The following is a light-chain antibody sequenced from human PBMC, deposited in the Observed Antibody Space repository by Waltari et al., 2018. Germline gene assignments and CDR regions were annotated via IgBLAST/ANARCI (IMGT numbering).Light chain of an antibody. V-gene: IGLV3-21*02. CDR1: NIGRKN. CDR3: QVWDSGSDHYV. Sequence: SYVLTQPPSVSVAPGPTARISCDGNNIGRKNVHWYQQKPGQAPVLVVYDDGDRPSGIPERFSGSNSGNTATLTISRVDAGDEADYYCQVWDSGSDHYVFGTVTKVTVL. CDR2: DDG. J-gene: IGLJ1*01.